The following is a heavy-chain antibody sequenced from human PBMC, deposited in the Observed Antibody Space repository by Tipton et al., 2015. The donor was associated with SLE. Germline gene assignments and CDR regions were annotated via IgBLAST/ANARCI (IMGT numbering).Heavy chain of an antibody. D-gene: IGHD2-8*01. CDR3: ARPNCTNGVCYTAGFDY. CDR2: IYYSGST. V-gene: IGHV4-59*12. Sequence: TLSLTCAVYGGSFSGYYWSWIRQPPGKGLEWIGYIYYSGSTNYNPSLKSRVTISVDTSKNQFSLKLSSVTAADTAVYYCARPNCTNGVCYTAGFDYWGQGTLVTVSS. CDR1: GGSFSGYY. J-gene: IGHJ4*02.